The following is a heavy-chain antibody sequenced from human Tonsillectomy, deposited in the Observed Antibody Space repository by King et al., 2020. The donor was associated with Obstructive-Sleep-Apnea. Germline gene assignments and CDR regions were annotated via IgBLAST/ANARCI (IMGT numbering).Heavy chain of an antibody. V-gene: IGHV4-31*03. Sequence: VQLQESGPGLVKPSQTLSLTCTVSGGSISSGGYYWSWIRQHPGKGLEWIGYIYNSGSTYYNPSLKSRVTISVDTSKNQFSLKLSSVTAADTAVYYCAGDRPHMPFYGSGSDRRPDYYYYGMDVWGQGTTVTVSS. CDR3: AGDRPHMPFYGSGSDRRPDYYYYGMDV. CDR2: IYNSGST. CDR1: GGSISSGGYY. D-gene: IGHD3-10*01. J-gene: IGHJ6*02.